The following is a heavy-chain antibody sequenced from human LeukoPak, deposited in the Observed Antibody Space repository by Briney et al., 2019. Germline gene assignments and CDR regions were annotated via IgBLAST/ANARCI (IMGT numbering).Heavy chain of an antibody. D-gene: IGHD5-24*01. CDR1: GYTFTDYY. CDR3: ARGRNIEMTTMSGGSDY. CDR2: LDPNSGGT. V-gene: IGHV1-2*02. Sequence: ASVKVSCKASGYTFTDYYMHWVRQAPGQGLEWMGWLDPNSGGTNYAQKFQGRVSMTRDTSISTAYMDLSELRSDDTAVYYCARGRNIEMTTMSGGSDYWGQGTLVTVSS. J-gene: IGHJ4*02.